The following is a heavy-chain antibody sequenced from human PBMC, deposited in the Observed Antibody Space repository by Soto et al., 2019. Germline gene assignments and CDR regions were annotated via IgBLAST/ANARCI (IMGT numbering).Heavy chain of an antibody. J-gene: IGHJ4*02. Sequence: ASVKVSCTASGYTFTGYYMHWVRQAPGQGLEWMGWINPNSGGTNYAQKFQGWVTMTRDTSISTAYMELSRLRSDDTAVYYCATGGGYSSSYFDYWGQGTLVTVSS. V-gene: IGHV1-2*04. CDR3: ATGGGYSSSYFDY. CDR2: INPNSGGT. CDR1: GYTFTGYY. D-gene: IGHD6-6*01.